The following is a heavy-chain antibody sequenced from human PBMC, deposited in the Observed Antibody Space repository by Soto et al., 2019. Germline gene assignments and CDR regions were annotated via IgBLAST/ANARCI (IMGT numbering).Heavy chain of an antibody. Sequence: SETLSLTCTVSGGSITSDYSCWSWIRQPPGEGLEWIGHIFDSGTTYTNPSLRSQVAISLDTSKNHFSLTLSSVTAADTAVYYWARGPSGEKVNNWGQGALVTVSS. J-gene: IGHJ4*02. CDR1: GGSITSDYSC. V-gene: IGHV4-30-4*01. CDR2: IFDSGTT. D-gene: IGHD3-10*01. CDR3: ARGPSGEKVNN.